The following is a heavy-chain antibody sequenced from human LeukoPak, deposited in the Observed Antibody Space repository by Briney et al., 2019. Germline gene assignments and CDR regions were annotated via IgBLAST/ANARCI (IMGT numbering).Heavy chain of an antibody. CDR2: IYYSGST. D-gene: IGHD3-22*01. J-gene: IGHJ4*02. CDR3: AREIGPDYYDSSGYFHFDY. V-gene: IGHV4-31*03. Sequence: SETLSLTCSVSGGSISSGGYYWSWIRQHPGKGLEWVGYIYYSGSTYYSPSLKSRVTISVDTSKNQFSLKLSSVTAADTAVYYCAREIGPDYYDSSGYFHFDYWGQGTLVTVSS. CDR1: GGSISSGGYY.